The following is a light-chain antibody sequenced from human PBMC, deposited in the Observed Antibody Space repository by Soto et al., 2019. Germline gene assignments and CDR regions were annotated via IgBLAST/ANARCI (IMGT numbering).Light chain of an antibody. V-gene: IGKV3-20*01. CDR3: QQFAGLWT. CDR1: QSVSNTY. Sequence: EIVLTQSPGTLSLSPGERATLSCRASQSVSNTYLAWYQQKPGQAPRLLIYGASSRATGIPDRFSGSGSGTDFTLTISRLEPEDFAVYYCQQFAGLWTFGQGIKVEIK. J-gene: IGKJ1*01. CDR2: GAS.